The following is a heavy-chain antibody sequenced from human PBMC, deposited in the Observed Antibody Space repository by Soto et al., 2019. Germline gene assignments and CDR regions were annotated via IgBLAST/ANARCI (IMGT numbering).Heavy chain of an antibody. D-gene: IGHD6-13*01. Sequence: PGESLRISSRGSGYRFSSYGISWVRQIPGKGLEWVGKIDPGDSYNTYSPSFQGHVTISVDRSIKTAYLEWSSLKASDTAIYYCARQDSTNWYGRGSDYLGQGTLVLVSS. CDR2: IDPGDSYN. J-gene: IGHJ4*02. CDR3: ARQDSTNWYGRGSDY. CDR1: GYRFSSYG. V-gene: IGHV5-10-1*01.